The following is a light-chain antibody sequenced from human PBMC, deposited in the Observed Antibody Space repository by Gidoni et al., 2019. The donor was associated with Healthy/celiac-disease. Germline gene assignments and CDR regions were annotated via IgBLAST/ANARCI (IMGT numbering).Light chain of an antibody. CDR3: CSYAGSSTLV. CDR1: SSDVGSYNL. Sequence: QSALTQPASVSGSPGQSITISCTGTSSDVGSYNLVSWYHQHPGKAPKLMIYEGSKRPSGVSNRFSGSKFGNTASLTISGLQAEDEADYYCCSYAGSSTLVFGGGTKLTVL. CDR2: EGS. J-gene: IGLJ2*01. V-gene: IGLV2-23*01.